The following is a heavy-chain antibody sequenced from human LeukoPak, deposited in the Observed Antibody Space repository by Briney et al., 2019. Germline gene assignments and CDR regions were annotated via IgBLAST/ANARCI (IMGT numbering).Heavy chain of an antibody. Sequence: GGSLRLSCAASGFTFSSYAMSWVRQAPGKGLEWVANIKHDGSEKYYVDSVKGRFTISRDNAKSSLYLQMSSLRADDTAVYYCARDRALYDSRRGYYYTEDDYWGQGTLVIVSS. CDR3: ARDRALYDSRRGYYYTEDDY. J-gene: IGHJ4*02. CDR1: GFTFSSYA. CDR2: IKHDGSEK. V-gene: IGHV3-7*01. D-gene: IGHD3-22*01.